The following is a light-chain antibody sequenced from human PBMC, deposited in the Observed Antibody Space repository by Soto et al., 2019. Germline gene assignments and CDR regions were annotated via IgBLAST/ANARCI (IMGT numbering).Light chain of an antibody. CDR2: GAS. V-gene: IGKV3-15*01. CDR1: QSVSSN. J-gene: IGKJ5*01. Sequence: EIVMPQSPATLSVSPGARATLSGRASQSVSSNLAWYQQKPGQAPRLLIYGASTRATGIPARFSGSGSGTEFTLTISSLEPEDFVVYYCQQRSEWPPITFGQGTRLEIK. CDR3: QQRSEWPPIT.